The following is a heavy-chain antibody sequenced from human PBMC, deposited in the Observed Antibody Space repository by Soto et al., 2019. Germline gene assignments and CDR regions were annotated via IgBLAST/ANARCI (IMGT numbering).Heavy chain of an antibody. V-gene: IGHV4-30-4*01. CDR2: IYYSGST. D-gene: IGHD1-26*01. J-gene: IGHJ6*02. CDR3: ARAEGYLGGGYYYYYGMDV. Sequence: QVQLQESGPGLVKPSQTLSLTCTVSGGSISSGDYYWSWIRQPPGKGLEWIGYIYYSGSTYYNPSLKSRVTISVDTSKNQFSRNLSSVTAADTAVYYCARAEGYLGGGYYYYYGMDVWGQGTTVTVSS. CDR1: GGSISSGDYY.